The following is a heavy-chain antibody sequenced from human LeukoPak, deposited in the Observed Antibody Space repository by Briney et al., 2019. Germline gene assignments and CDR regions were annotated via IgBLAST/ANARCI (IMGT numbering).Heavy chain of an antibody. CDR3: ARESTYYYDNSGFDSAAFDI. J-gene: IGHJ3*02. V-gene: IGHV4-31*03. CDR1: GGSISTGGYY. Sequence: SQTLSLTCIVSGGSISTGGYYWSWIRLHPGKGLEWIGYIYHSGTAYYNPSLRSRITISLDTSKNLFSLKLTSVTAADTAVYYCARESTYYYDNSGFDSAAFDIWGQGTMVTVSS. CDR2: IYHSGTA. D-gene: IGHD3-22*01.